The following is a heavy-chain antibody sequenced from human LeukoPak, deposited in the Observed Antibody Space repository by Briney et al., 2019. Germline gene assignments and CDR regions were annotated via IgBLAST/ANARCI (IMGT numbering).Heavy chain of an antibody. CDR2: ISAYNGNT. J-gene: IGHJ3*02. D-gene: IGHD1/OR15-1a*01. CDR1: GGTFSSYA. CDR3: ARGGGPTEQNAFDI. V-gene: IGHV1-18*01. Sequence: ASVKVSCKASGGTFSSYAISWVRQAPGQGLEWMGWISAYNGNTNYAQKLQGRVTMTTDTSTSTAYMELRSLRSDDTAVYYCARGGGPTEQNAFDIWGQGTMVTVSS.